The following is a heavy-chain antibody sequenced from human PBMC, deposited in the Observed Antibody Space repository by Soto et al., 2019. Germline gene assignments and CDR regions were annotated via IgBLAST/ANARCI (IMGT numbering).Heavy chain of an antibody. D-gene: IGHD2-2*02. CDR3: ARAEAYTTSWYAMDV. J-gene: IGHJ6*02. CDR2: ISGLNGET. V-gene: IGHV1-18*01. Sequence: QVQLVQSGAEVKQPGASVKVSCKASGYSFRNYGFIWVRQAPGQGLAWMGWISGLNGETNYARSLQGRATMMTDTSTATVYMELRNLRSDDTAVYYCARAEAYTTSWYAMDVWGQGTAVTV. CDR1: GYSFRNYG.